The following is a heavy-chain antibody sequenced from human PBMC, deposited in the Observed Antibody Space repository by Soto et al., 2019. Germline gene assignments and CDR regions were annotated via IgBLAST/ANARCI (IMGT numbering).Heavy chain of an antibody. V-gene: IGHV3-15*01. CDR3: TTAQLGFYYDSSGHLFS. D-gene: IGHD3-22*01. CDR2: IKSKTDGGTT. CDR1: GFTFSNAW. Sequence: GGSLRLSCAASGFTFSNAWMSWVRQAPGKGLEWVGRIKSKTDGGTTDYAAPVKGRFTISRDDSKNTLYLQMNSLKTEDTAVYYCTTAQLGFYYDSSGHLFSWDQGTLVTVAS. J-gene: IGHJ4*02.